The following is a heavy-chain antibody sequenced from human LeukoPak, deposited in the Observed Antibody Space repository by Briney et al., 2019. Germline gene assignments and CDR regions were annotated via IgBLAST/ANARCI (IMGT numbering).Heavy chain of an antibody. CDR3: ARIGYYYDSST. D-gene: IGHD3-22*01. Sequence: PSETLSLTCTVSGVSISSSNSYWGWIRQPPGKGLEWIGSIYYSGNTYYNASLKSQVSISIDTSKNQFSLKLTSVTAADTAVYYCARIGYYYDSSTWGQGTLVTVSS. CDR1: GVSISSSNSY. V-gene: IGHV4-39*01. J-gene: IGHJ5*02. CDR2: IYYSGNT.